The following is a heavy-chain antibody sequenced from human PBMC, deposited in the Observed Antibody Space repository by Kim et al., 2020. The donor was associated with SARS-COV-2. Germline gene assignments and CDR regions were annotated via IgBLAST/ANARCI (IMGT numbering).Heavy chain of an antibody. D-gene: IGHD1-1*01. Sequence: ASVKVSCKASGYTFTSYYMHWVRQAPGQGLEWMGIINPSGGSTSYAQEFQGRVTMTRDTSTSTVYMELSSLRSEDTAVYYCATPAFPDQSTDQSTGMDVWGQGTTVTVSS. J-gene: IGHJ6*02. CDR3: ATPAFPDQSTDQSTGMDV. CDR1: GYTFTSYY. CDR2: INPSGGST. V-gene: IGHV1-46*01.